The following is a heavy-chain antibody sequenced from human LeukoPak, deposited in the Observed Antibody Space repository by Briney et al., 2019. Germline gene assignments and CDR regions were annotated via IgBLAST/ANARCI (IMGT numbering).Heavy chain of an antibody. CDR1: GXTFSSYA. Sequence: GGSLRLSCAASGXTFSSYAMSWVRQAPGKGLECVSVISGSGGSTYYADSVKGRFTISRDNSKNTLYLQVNSLRAEDTALYYCAKILGVTFDAFDIWGQGTMVTVSS. CDR2: ISGSGGST. D-gene: IGHD2-21*02. V-gene: IGHV3-23*01. CDR3: AKILGVTFDAFDI. J-gene: IGHJ3*02.